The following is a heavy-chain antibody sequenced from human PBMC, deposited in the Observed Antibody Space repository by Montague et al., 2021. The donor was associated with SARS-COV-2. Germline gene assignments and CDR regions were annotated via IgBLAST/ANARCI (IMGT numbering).Heavy chain of an antibody. CDR1: DGSFSGYY. CDR2: INHSGST. J-gene: IGHJ3*02. Sequence: SETLSLTCAVYDGSFSGYYWSWIRQPPGKGLEWIGEINHSGSTNYNPSLKSRVTISVDTSKNQLSLKLNSVSAADTAVYYCARGQVTIFGVLITLPAAGALDIWGQGTMVTVSS. CDR3: ARGQVTIFGVLITLPAAGALDI. D-gene: IGHD3-3*01. V-gene: IGHV4-34*01.